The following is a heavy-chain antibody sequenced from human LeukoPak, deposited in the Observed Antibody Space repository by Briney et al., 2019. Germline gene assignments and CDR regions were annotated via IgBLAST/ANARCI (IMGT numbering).Heavy chain of an antibody. CDR3: ARDWSSTSRVHFDY. V-gene: IGHV1-18*01. CDR1: GYTFTSYG. CDR2: ISAYNGNT. D-gene: IGHD2-2*01. Sequence: GASVKVSCKASGYTFTSYGISWVRQAPGQGLEWIGWISAYNGNTNYAQNLQGRVTMTTDTSTSTAYMELRSLSSDDTAVYYCARDWSSTSRVHFDYWGPGTLVTVSS. J-gene: IGHJ4*02.